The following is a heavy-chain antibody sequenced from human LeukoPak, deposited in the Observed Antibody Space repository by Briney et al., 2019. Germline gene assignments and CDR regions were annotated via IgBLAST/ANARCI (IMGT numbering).Heavy chain of an antibody. J-gene: IGHJ6*03. V-gene: IGHV3-23*01. D-gene: IGHD5-24*01. CDR2: INKSGGIT. CDR1: GFTFTSYA. Sequence: GGSLRLSCAASGFTFTSYAMSWVRQAPGKGLEWVSTINKSGGITYYADSVKGRFTISRDNAKNSLYLQMNSLRAEDTALYYCAKGRDGSDYYYYMDVWGKGTTVTVSS. CDR3: AKGRDGSDYYYYMDV.